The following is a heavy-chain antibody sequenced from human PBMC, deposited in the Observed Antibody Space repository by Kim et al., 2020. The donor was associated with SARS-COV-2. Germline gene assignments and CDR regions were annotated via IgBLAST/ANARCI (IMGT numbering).Heavy chain of an antibody. CDR1: TFTFSSYS. J-gene: IGHJ4*02. D-gene: IGHD1-26*01. V-gene: IGHV3-48*02. Sequence: GGSLRLSCAVSTFTFSSYSMSWVRQAPGKGLEWVSYISTSSSNTYYADSVKGRFTISRDNAKNSLYLQMNSLRDEDTAVYYCARDLGGTYLGYFDYWGQGTLVTVSS. CDR3: ARDLGGTYLGYFDY. CDR2: ISTSSSNT.